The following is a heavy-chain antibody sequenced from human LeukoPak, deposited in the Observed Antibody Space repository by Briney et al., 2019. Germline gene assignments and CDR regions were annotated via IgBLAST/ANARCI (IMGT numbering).Heavy chain of an antibody. CDR3: GRDFRDSLDY. CDR1: GYTFTGYY. V-gene: IGHV1-2*02. Sequence: ASVKVSCKASGYTFTGYYMHWVRQAPGLGLEWMGWINPDSGGTNFAQKFQGRVTMTRDTSISTAYMELSRLRSDDTAVYYCGRDFRDSLDYWGQGTLVTVSS. J-gene: IGHJ4*02. CDR2: INPDSGGT.